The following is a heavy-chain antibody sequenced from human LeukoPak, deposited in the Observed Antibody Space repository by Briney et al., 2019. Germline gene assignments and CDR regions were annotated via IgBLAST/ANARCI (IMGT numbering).Heavy chain of an antibody. V-gene: IGHV3-23*01. CDR2: ISGSGGNT. CDR3: AKGGVVITTVDY. J-gene: IGHJ4*02. CDR1: GFTFSSYG. Sequence: GGSLRLSCAASGFTFSSYGMSWVRQAPGKGLEWFSTISGSGGNTYYADSVQGRFTISRDNSKNTLYLQMNSLRAEGTAVYYCAKGGVVITTVDYWGQGTLVTVSS. D-gene: IGHD3-22*01.